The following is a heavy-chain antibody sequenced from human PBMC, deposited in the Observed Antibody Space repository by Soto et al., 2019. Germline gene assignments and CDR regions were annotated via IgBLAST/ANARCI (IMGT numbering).Heavy chain of an antibody. D-gene: IGHD2-21*02. CDR3: AKGRASDCPGCTQDY. J-gene: IGHJ4*02. CDR2: VSGSGDST. CDR1: AFTFSSYA. V-gene: IGHV3-23*01. Sequence: EVPLLESGGGLAQPGGSLRLSCAASAFTFSSYAMSWVRQAPGKGLEWVSAVSGSGDSTYYADSVKGPFTISRDNSKNTLYLQMNSLRAEDTAVYYCAKGRASDCPGCTQDYWGQGTLVTVSS.